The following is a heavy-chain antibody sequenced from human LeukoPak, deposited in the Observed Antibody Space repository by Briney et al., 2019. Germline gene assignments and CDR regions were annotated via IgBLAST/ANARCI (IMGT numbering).Heavy chain of an antibody. V-gene: IGHV3-20*01. CDR1: GFTFDDYG. J-gene: IGHJ4*02. CDR2: INWNGGST. Sequence: GGSLRLSCAASGFTFDDYGMSWVRQAPGKGLEWVSGINWNGGSTGYADSVKGRFTISRDNAKNSLYLQMNSLRAEDTALYHCGRQLVPAAVDYWGQGTLVTVSS. D-gene: IGHD2-2*01. CDR3: GRQLVPAAVDY.